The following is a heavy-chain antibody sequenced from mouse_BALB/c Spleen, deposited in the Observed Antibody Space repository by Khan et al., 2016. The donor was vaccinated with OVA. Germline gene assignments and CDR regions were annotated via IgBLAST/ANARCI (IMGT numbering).Heavy chain of an antibody. CDR2: ISSTGGT. CDR1: GYSITSDYA. J-gene: IGHJ4*01. CDR3: ARSLYYSYGYALDC. V-gene: IGHV3-2*02. D-gene: IGHD2-14*01. Sequence: QLEESGPGLVKPSQSLSLTCTVTGYSITSDYAWNWIRQFPGNKLEWMGYISSTGGTSSNPSLKSRISITRDTSKNQFFLQLKSVTAEDTATYYCARSLYYSYGYALDCWGRGTLVTVSS.